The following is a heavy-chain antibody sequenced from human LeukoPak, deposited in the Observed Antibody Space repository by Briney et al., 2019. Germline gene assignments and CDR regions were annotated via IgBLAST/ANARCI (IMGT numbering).Heavy chain of an antibody. J-gene: IGHJ6*02. CDR2: ISGSGGST. V-gene: IGHV3-23*01. CDR3: AKDQPDYGSGRYYYGMDV. CDR1: GFTFSSYA. D-gene: IGHD3-10*01. Sequence: PGGSLRLSCVASGFTFSSYAMSWVRQAPGKGLEWVSAISGSGGSTYYADSVKGRFTISRDNSKNTLYLQMNSLRAEDTAVYYCAKDQPDYGSGRYYYGMDVWGQGTTVTVSS.